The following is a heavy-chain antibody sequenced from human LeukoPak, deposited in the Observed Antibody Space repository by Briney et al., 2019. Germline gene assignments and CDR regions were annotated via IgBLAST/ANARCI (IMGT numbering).Heavy chain of an antibody. V-gene: IGHV3-21*01. Sequence: GGSLRLSCAASGFTFDDYGMSWVRQAPGKGLEWVSSISSSSSYIYYADSVKGRFTISRDNAKNSLYLQMNSLRAEDTAVYYCARTYSSLRGTFDYWGQGTLVTVSS. CDR2: ISSSSSYI. J-gene: IGHJ4*02. D-gene: IGHD6-6*01. CDR1: GFTFDDYG. CDR3: ARTYSSLRGTFDY.